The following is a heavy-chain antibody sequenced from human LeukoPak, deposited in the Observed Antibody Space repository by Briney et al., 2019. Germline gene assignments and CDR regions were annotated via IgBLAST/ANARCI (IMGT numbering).Heavy chain of an antibody. CDR3: ARVGLGIVAFDI. J-gene: IGHJ3*02. CDR1: GFTFSSYS. Sequence: PGGSLRLSCAASGFTFSSYSMNWVRQAPGKGLEWVSSISSSSSYIYYADSVKGRFTISRDNAKNSLYLQMNSLRAEDTVVYYCARVGLGIVAFDIWGQGTMVTVSS. D-gene: IGHD7-27*01. V-gene: IGHV3-21*01. CDR2: ISSSSSYI.